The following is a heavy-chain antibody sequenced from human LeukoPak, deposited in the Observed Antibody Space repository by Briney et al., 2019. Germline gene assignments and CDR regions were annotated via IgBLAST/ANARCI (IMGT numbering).Heavy chain of an antibody. CDR1: GFTFSSYG. CDR2: IWYDGSNK. D-gene: IGHD6-13*01. J-gene: IGHJ6*03. CDR3: AKGFIAAAGTDYMDV. V-gene: IGHV3-33*06. Sequence: GGSLRLSCAASGFTFSSYGMHWVRQAPGKGLEWVAVIWYDGSNKYYADSVKGRFTISRDNSKNTLYLQMNSLRAEDTAVYYCAKGFIAAAGTDYMDVWGKGTTVTVPS.